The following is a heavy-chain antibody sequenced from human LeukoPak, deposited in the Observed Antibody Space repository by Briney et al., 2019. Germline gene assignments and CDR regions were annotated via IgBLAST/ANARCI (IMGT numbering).Heavy chain of an antibody. CDR1: GGSISNYY. CDR3: ARLGSLATILDYYYYGLDV. Sequence: SETLSLTCTGSGGSISNYYCSWMRQPPGKGLEYIGYIYYSGSTNYNPSLKSRVTISVDTSKNQFSLRLSSVTAADTAMYYCARLGSLATILDYYYYGLDVWGQGTTVTVSS. J-gene: IGHJ6*02. CDR2: IYYSGST. V-gene: IGHV4-59*08. D-gene: IGHD5-12*01.